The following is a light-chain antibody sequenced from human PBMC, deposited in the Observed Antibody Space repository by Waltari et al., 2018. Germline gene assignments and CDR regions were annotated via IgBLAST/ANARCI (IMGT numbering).Light chain of an antibody. J-gene: IGLJ2*01. CDR3: ATWDSDVNAWL. CDR2: SKN. V-gene: IGLV1-44*01. CDR1: SSNLGVNS. Sequence: QSVLTQSHSVSATPGQRVTISCSGSSSNLGVNSVTWYQHVPGAAPRLLIYSKNRRPSGVPDRFSGSKSGTSASLAISGLQSEDEAHYYCATWDSDVNAWLFGGGTKVTVL.